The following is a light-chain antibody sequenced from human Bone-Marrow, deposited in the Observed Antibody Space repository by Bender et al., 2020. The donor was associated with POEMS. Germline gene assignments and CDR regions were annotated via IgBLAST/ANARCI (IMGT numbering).Light chain of an antibody. CDR1: SSDVGNYNV. J-gene: IGLJ3*02. V-gene: IGLV2-14*02. Sequence: QSALTQPASLSGSPGQSITISCTGTSSDVGNYNVVSWYQQHPGKAPKLIIYDVSNRPSGVSNRFSASKSGNTASLTISGLQTEDEAHYYCTSYTSSTTLLFGGGTKLTVL. CDR2: DVS. CDR3: TSYTSSTTLL.